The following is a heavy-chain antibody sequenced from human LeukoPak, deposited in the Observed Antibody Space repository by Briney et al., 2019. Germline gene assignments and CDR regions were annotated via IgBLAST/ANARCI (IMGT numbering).Heavy chain of an antibody. D-gene: IGHD6-19*01. CDR3: ARDGPQWLAAFDY. V-gene: IGHV4-59*01. CDR1: GGSISTYQ. CDR2: VYKSGST. J-gene: IGHJ4*02. Sequence: SKTLSLTCTVSGGSISTYQWSWTRQPPGKGLEWIGNVYKSGSTNYNPSLKSRVTISIDTSKKQFSLKMNSVTAAETAVYYCARDGPQWLAAFDYWGRGTLVTVSS.